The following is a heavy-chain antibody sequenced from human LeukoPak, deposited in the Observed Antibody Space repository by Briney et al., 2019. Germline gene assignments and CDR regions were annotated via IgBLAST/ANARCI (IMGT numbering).Heavy chain of an antibody. CDR1: GGSISSYY. CDR3: ARDARTSGYDTGWFDP. Sequence: SETLSLTCTVSGGSISSYYWSWIRQPAGKGLEWIGRIYTSGSTNYNPSLKSRVTMSVDTSKNQFSLKLSSVTAADTAVYYCARDARTSGYDTGWFDPWGQGTLVTVSS. D-gene: IGHD5-12*01. J-gene: IGHJ5*02. V-gene: IGHV4-4*07. CDR2: IYTSGST.